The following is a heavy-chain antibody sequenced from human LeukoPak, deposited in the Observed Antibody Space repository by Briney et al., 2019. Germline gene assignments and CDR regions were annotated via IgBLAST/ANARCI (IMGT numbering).Heavy chain of an antibody. CDR3: ARESGSSSWYVDY. CDR1: GGSISSSY. J-gene: IGHJ4*02. D-gene: IGHD6-13*01. Sequence: SETLSLTCTVPGGSISSSYWSWIRQPAGKGLEWIGLIYTSGSTNYNPSLKSRVTMSVDTSKNQFSLKLSSVTAADTAVYYCARESGSSSWYVDYWGQGTLVTVSS. CDR2: IYTSGST. V-gene: IGHV4-4*07.